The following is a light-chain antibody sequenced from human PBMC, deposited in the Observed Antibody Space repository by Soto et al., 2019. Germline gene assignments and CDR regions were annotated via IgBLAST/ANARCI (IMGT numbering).Light chain of an antibody. CDR2: GAS. CDR1: QSVGSN. J-gene: IGKJ3*01. V-gene: IGKV3-15*01. Sequence: EIVMTQSPATLSVSPGERATLSCRASQSVGSNLAWYQQKPGQAPRLLIYGASTRATGIPARFSGSGSGTECTLTISSLQSEDFAVYYCQQYNNWPPSFTFGPGTKVDIK. CDR3: QQYNNWPPSFT.